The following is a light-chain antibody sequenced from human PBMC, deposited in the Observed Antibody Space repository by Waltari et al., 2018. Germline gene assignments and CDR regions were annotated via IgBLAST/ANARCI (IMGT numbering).Light chain of an antibody. J-gene: IGKJ1*01. V-gene: IGKV3-15*01. Sequence: EIVMTQSPATMSVSPGGRATLSCRASQSVSSNLAWYQQRPGQAPRLLIYGAYTRATGIPARFSGSGSETEFTLTISSLQSEDFAVYYCQQYNQWPPWTFGQGTKVEIK. CDR1: QSVSSN. CDR3: QQYNQWPPWT. CDR2: GAY.